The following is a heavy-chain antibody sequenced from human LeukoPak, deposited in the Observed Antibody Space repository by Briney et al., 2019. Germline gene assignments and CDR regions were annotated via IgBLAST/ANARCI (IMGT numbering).Heavy chain of an antibody. D-gene: IGHD5-18*01. V-gene: IGHV5-51*01. Sequence: GESLKISCKGSGYSFTSYWIGWVRQMPGKGLEWMGIINPGDSDTRYSPSFQGQVTISADKSISTAYLQWSSLKASDTAMYYCARQGYSYGYDFDYWGQGTLVTVSS. CDR2: INPGDSDT. CDR1: GYSFTSYW. J-gene: IGHJ4*02. CDR3: ARQGYSYGYDFDY.